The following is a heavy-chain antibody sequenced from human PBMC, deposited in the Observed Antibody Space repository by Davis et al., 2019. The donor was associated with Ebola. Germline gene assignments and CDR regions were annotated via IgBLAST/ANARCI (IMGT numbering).Heavy chain of an antibody. D-gene: IGHD6-19*01. CDR3: ARLGSGRYNNWFDP. V-gene: IGHV1-2*04. CDR1: GYTFTGYY. J-gene: IGHJ5*02. CDR2: INPNSGGT. Sequence: AASVKVSCKASGYTFTGYYMHWVRQAPGQGLEWMGWINPNSGGTNYAQKFQGWVTMTRDTSISTAYLQWSSLKASDTAMYYCARLGSGRYNNWFDPWGQGTLVTVSS.